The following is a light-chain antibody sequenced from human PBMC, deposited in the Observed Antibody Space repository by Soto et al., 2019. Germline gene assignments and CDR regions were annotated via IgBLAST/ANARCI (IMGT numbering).Light chain of an antibody. CDR2: DAS. Sequence: EIVLTQSPATLSCCPLERSTLSGRASQSVSSYLAWYQQKPGQAPRLLIYDASNRATGIPARFSGSGSGTDFTLTISSLEPEDFAVYYCQQRSNWPPLFTFGPGTKVDIK. CDR1: QSVSSY. J-gene: IGKJ3*01. CDR3: QQRSNWPPLFT. V-gene: IGKV3-11*01.